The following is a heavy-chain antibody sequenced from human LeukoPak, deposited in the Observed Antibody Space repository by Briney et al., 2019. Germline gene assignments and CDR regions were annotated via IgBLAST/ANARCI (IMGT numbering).Heavy chain of an antibody. CDR1: GYTFTGYY. V-gene: IGHV1-2*02. Sequence: ASVKVSCKASGYTFTGYYMHWVRQAPGQGLEWMGWINPNSGGTNYAQKFQGRVTMTRDTSISTAYMELSRLRSDDTAVYYCARDPFDYGSGSYYNYWGQGTLVTVSS. D-gene: IGHD3-10*01. CDR3: ARDPFDYGSGSYYNY. CDR2: INPNSGGT. J-gene: IGHJ4*02.